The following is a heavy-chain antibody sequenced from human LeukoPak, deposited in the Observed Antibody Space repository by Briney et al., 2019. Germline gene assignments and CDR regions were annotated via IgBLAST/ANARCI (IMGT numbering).Heavy chain of an antibody. CDR3: ARDAIAAAGAGA. Sequence: ASVKVSCKASGYTFTDYSMHWVRQAPGQGLEWMGWINPNSGDTDYAQKVQGRVTMTRDTSISTAYLEASRLTSDDTAVYFCARDAIAAAGAGAWGQGTLVTVSS. CDR2: INPNSGDT. J-gene: IGHJ4*02. V-gene: IGHV1-2*02. D-gene: IGHD6-13*01. CDR1: GYTFTDYS.